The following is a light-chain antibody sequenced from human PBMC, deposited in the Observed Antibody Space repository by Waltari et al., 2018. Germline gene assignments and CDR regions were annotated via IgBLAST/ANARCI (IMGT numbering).Light chain of an antibody. CDR1: QTVNNW. CDR3: QQYNTFSGS. V-gene: IGKV1-5*03. CDR2: EVS. J-gene: IGKJ1*01. Sequence: DIQMTQSPSTLSASIGDKVTITCRASQTVNNWLAWYQLKPGKAPKRLIYEVSTLDSGVPSRFSGSGSATEFSLTSASLQPDDFATYYCQQYNTFSGSFGQGTKVEVK.